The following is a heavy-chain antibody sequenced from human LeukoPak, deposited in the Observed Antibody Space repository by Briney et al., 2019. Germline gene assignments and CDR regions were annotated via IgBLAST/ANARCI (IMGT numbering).Heavy chain of an antibody. CDR1: GDSINGHY. Sequence: SETLSHTRTISGDSINGHYWSWIRQPPGKRLEWIGDIHYKGSTNYNLSLQIRVTISVDTSKNHLSLNLTSVLAADTAIYYCARRDTGWNYCDYWGQGILVTVSS. CDR2: IHYKGST. V-gene: IGHV4-59*08. CDR3: ARRDTGWNYCDY. D-gene: IGHD6-19*01. J-gene: IGHJ4*02.